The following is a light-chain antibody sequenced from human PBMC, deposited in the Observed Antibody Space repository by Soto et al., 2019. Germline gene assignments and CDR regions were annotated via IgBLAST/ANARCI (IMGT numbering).Light chain of an antibody. CDR1: QSVSIN. CDR3: QQYNDWPPLT. Sequence: EIVLTQSPATLSVSPGERATLSCRASQSVSINLAWYQQKPGQGLRLLIYGASTRATGIPGRFSGSGSGTEFTLTISSLQSEDFAVYFCQQYNDWPPLTFGGGTKVEIK. J-gene: IGKJ4*01. CDR2: GAS. V-gene: IGKV3-15*01.